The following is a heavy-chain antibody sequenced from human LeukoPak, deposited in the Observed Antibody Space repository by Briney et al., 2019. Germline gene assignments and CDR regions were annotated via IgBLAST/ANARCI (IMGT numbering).Heavy chain of an antibody. V-gene: IGHV1-2*02. D-gene: IGHD3-22*01. CDR2: INPNSGGT. CDR1: GYTFTGYY. J-gene: IGHJ6*03. Sequence: ASVKVSCKASGYTFTGYYMHWVRQAPGQGLEWMGWINPNSGGTNYAQKFQGRVTMTRDTSISTAYMELRSLRSDDTADYYCARVSWDYDSTGYYSNFYYYYMDVWGKGTTVTVSS. CDR3: ARVSWDYDSTGYYSNFYYYYMDV.